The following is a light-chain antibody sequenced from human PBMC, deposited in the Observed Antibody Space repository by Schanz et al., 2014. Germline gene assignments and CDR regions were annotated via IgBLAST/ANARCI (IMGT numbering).Light chain of an antibody. V-gene: IGKV3-20*01. CDR3: HQYGISPFT. Sequence: EIVLTQSPGTLSLSPGERATLSCRASQSVHINYLAWHQQKPGQAPRLLIYGASARASGIPDRFSGSGSGTHFTLTISTLEPEDFAVYYCHQYGISPFTFGPGTKVDIK. CDR1: QSVHINY. J-gene: IGKJ3*01. CDR2: GAS.